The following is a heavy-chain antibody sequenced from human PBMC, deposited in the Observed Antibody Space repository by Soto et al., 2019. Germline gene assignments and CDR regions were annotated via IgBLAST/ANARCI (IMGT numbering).Heavy chain of an antibody. CDR2: ISYDGSNK. CDR3: ARDPYDSSGYYYFPGY. D-gene: IGHD3-22*01. CDR1: GFTFSSYA. J-gene: IGHJ4*02. Sequence: QVQLVESGGGVVQPGRSLRLSCAASGFTFSSYAMHWVRQAPGKGLEWVAVISYDGSNKYYADSVKGRFTISRDNSKNTLYLQMNSLRAEDTAAYYCARDPYDSSGYYYFPGYWGQGTLVTVSS. V-gene: IGHV3-30-3*01.